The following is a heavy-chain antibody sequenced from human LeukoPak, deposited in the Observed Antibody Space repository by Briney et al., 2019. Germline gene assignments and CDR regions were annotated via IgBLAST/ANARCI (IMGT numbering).Heavy chain of an antibody. CDR3: ARVPSSAYSQSDS. Sequence: QPGGSLRLSCAASGFTFSPYGMNWVRQAPGKGLEWISYIDSRSATIYYADSVKGRFTVSRDNAQNSLYLQMNSLRAEDTALYYCARVPSSAYSQSDSWGQGTLVTVSS. V-gene: IGHV3-48*01. D-gene: IGHD6-25*01. CDR2: IDSRSATI. CDR1: GFTFSPYG. J-gene: IGHJ4*02.